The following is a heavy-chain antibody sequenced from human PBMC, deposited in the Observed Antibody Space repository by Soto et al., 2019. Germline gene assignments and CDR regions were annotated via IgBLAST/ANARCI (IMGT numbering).Heavy chain of an antibody. D-gene: IGHD3-3*01. V-gene: IGHV3-23*01. CDR2: IDGSGSTI. CDR1: GFTFSGYA. Sequence: EVQLLESGGGLVQPGGSLRLSCAASGFTFSGYAMTWVRQAPGKGLEWVSVIDGSGSTIYYADSVKGRFTISRDNSRNTLYLQMNSLRAEDTAVYYCVNHISISGGWGQGTLVTVSS. CDR3: VNHISISGG. J-gene: IGHJ4*02.